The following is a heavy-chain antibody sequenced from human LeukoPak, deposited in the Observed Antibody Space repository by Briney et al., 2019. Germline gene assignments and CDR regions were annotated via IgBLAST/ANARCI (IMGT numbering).Heavy chain of an antibody. Sequence: GGSLRLSCAASGFPFNAYWMTWVRQAPGKGLEWVANIRQDEDTKYYVDSVKGRFAISRDNAMNSLYLQMNSLRAEDTAIYYCARSLPYGTTWYGRSDFWGQGTLVTVSS. CDR2: IRQDEDTK. V-gene: IGHV3-7*03. D-gene: IGHD6-13*01. CDR3: ARSLPYGTTWYGRSDF. J-gene: IGHJ4*02. CDR1: GFPFNAYW.